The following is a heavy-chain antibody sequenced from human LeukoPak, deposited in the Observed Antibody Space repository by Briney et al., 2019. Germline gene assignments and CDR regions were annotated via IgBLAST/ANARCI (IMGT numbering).Heavy chain of an antibody. Sequence: GRSLRLACAASGFTFDDYDMRSVRQAPGKGLELVFDINGNGRSTGYADSVKGRFTISRDNAKNSLYLQMNSLGAEDTALYYCAGGGGWYWGQGTLVTVSS. CDR2: INGNGRST. V-gene: IGHV3-20*04. J-gene: IGHJ4*02. CDR3: AGGGGWY. D-gene: IGHD2-15*01. CDR1: GFTFDDYD.